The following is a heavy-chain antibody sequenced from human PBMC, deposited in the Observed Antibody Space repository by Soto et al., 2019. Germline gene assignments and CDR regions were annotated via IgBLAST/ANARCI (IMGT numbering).Heavy chain of an antibody. CDR2: LGAADDP. V-gene: IGHV3-13*05. Sequence: LRRSCAACRLTLRAYHMRWVRQAEGKGLEWVSALGAADDPYYLVSVKGRFTISRENAKNSLYLQMNNLRAGDTAVYYCARAYSGRLPRRADSYYIIAVSGQGTTLT. D-gene: IGHD2-15*01. J-gene: IGHJ6*02. CDR3: ARAYSGRLPRRADSYYIIAV. CDR1: RLTLRAYH.